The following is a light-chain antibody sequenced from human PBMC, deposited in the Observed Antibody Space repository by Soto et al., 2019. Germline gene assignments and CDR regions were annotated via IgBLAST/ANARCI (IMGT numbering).Light chain of an antibody. CDR1: SNDIGGYNY. Sequence: QSALTQPASVSGSPGQSITLSCTGTSNDIGGYNYVSWYQQHPGKAPNLIIYHVRSRPSGVSNRFSGSKSGSTASLIISGLQAEDEADYYCSSLTTSSTWVFGGGTKVTVL. CDR2: HVR. J-gene: IGLJ3*02. CDR3: SSLTTSSTWV. V-gene: IGLV2-14*03.